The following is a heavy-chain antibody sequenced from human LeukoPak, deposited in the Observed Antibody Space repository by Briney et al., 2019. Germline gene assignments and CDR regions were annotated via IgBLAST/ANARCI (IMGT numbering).Heavy chain of an antibody. CDR2: ISSNGGNT. CDR1: GFTFTSYA. V-gene: IGHV3-64*01. D-gene: IGHD3-10*01. J-gene: IGHJ4*02. CDR3: ARDRASMVDGVGDY. Sequence: GGSLRLSCAASGFTFTSYAMHWVRQAPGKGLEYVSAISSNGGNTYYANSVKGRFTISRDNSKNIVYLQMGSLRTEDMAVYYCARDRASMVDGVGDYWGQGTLVTVSS.